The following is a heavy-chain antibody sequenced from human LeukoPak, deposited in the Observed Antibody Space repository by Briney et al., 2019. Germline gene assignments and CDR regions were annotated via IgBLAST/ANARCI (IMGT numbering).Heavy chain of an antibody. Sequence: PGRSLRLSCAASGFTFSSYGMHWVRQAPGKGLEWVAVISYDGSNKYYADSVKGRFTISGDNSKNTLYLQMNSLRAEDTAVYYCAKDLGVVVPAASYWGQGTLVTVSS. CDR2: ISYDGSNK. V-gene: IGHV3-30*18. J-gene: IGHJ4*02. D-gene: IGHD2-2*01. CDR3: AKDLGVVVPAASY. CDR1: GFTFSSYG.